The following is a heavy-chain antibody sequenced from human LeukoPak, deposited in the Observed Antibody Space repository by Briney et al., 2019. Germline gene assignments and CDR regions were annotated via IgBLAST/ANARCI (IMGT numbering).Heavy chain of an antibody. CDR3: ARRAMGATSFDY. CDR2: ISSSSNTV. Sequence: GGSLRLSCAASGFTFSDYYMTWVRQAPGKGLEWGSYISSSSNTVYYADSVKGRLTVSRDNANTSLYLQMNNLRAEDTAVYYCARRAMGATSFDYWGQGTLVTVSS. CDR1: GFTFSDYY. D-gene: IGHD1-26*01. J-gene: IGHJ4*02. V-gene: IGHV3-11*04.